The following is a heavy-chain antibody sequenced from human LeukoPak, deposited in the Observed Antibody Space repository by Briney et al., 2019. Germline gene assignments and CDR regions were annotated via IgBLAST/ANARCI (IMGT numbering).Heavy chain of an antibody. CDR1: GFTFSSYW. CDR3: ARAVGATHFDY. D-gene: IGHD1-26*01. J-gene: IGHJ4*02. V-gene: IGHV3-7*04. CDR2: IKQDGSEK. Sequence: GGSLRLSCAASGFTFSSYWMSWVRQAPGKGLEWVANIKQDGSEKFYVDSVKGRFTISRDNDKNSLCLQMNSLRAEDTAVYYCARAVGATHFDYWGQGVLVTVSS.